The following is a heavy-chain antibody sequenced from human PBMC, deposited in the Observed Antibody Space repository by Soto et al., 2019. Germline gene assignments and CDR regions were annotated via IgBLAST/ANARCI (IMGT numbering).Heavy chain of an antibody. V-gene: IGHV1-58*01. CDR3: AAGDTYYDFWSGYYRPQPLDY. CDR1: GFTFTSSA. D-gene: IGHD3-3*01. Sequence: SVKVSCKASGFTFTSSAVQWVRQARGQRLEWIGWIVVGSGNTNYAQKFQERVTITRDMSTSTAYMELSSLRSEDTAVYYCAAGDTYYDFWSGYYRPQPLDYWGQGTLVTVS. J-gene: IGHJ4*02. CDR2: IVVGSGNT.